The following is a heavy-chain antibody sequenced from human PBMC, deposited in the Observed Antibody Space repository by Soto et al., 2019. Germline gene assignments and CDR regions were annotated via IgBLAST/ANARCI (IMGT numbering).Heavy chain of an antibody. D-gene: IGHD2-21*02. CDR1: GGSITDYS. CDR3: ARDQGVVVTADNWFDP. J-gene: IGHJ5*02. Sequence: SETLSLTCTVSGGSITDYSWVWIRQPAGKGLEWIGRIFSSGSTNYNPSLKGRITMSLDTSKNQFSLKLNSATATDTAVYLCARDQGVVVTADNWFDPWGQGILVTVSS. V-gene: IGHV4-4*07. CDR2: IFSSGST.